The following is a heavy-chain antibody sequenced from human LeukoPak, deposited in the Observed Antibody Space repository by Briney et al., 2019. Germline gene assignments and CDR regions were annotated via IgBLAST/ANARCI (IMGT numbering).Heavy chain of an antibody. Sequence: PGGSLRLSCAASGFTVSSNYMSWVRQAPGKGLEWVSVIYSGGSTYYADSVKGRFTISRGNSKNTLYLQMNSLRAEDTAVYYCARAHDYGDRRGFDYWGQGTLVTVSS. CDR2: IYSGGST. V-gene: IGHV3-53*01. D-gene: IGHD4-17*01. J-gene: IGHJ4*02. CDR3: ARAHDYGDRRGFDY. CDR1: GFTVSSNY.